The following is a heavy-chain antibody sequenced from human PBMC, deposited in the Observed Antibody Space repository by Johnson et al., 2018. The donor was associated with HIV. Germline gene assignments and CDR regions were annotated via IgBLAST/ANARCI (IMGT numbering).Heavy chain of an antibody. J-gene: IGHJ3*02. CDR2: IQNDGTNK. CDR3: AKGGVGRDGNRDAFDI. Sequence: QVQLVESGGGVVQPGESLRLSCAASGFSISNYGVHWVRQAPGKGLEWVAFIQNDGTNKYYAESVKGRFTNSRDNPKNTLYLQMNSLRREDTAVYYCAKGGVGRDGNRDAFDIWGQGTMVTVSS. V-gene: IGHV3-30*02. CDR1: GFSISNYG. D-gene: IGHD5-24*01.